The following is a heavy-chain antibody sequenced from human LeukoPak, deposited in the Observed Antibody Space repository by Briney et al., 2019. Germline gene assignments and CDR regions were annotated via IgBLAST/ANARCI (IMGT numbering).Heavy chain of an antibody. Sequence: GGSLRLSCAASGFTFSDYDMRWVRQAAGKGLEWVSAIGTAGDTYYTGSVKGRFTISRENAKNSLYLQMNSLRAGDTAVYYCARVAKERVGGVYYFDYWGQGTLVTVSS. CDR2: IGTAGDT. CDR1: GFTFSDYD. CDR3: ARVAKERVGGVYYFDY. J-gene: IGHJ4*02. V-gene: IGHV3-13*01. D-gene: IGHD1-1*01.